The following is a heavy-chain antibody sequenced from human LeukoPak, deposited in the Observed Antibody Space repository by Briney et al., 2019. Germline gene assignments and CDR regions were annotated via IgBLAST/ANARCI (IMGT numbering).Heavy chain of an antibody. CDR2: ISSSSSYI. CDR3: ARGGLVAFFIDY. V-gene: IGHV3-21*04. J-gene: IGHJ4*02. Sequence: GGSLRLSCAASGFTLSSYSMNWVRQAPGKGLEWVSSISSSSSYIYYADSVKGRFTISRDNAKNSLYLQMNSLRAEDTALYYCARGGLVAFFIDYWGQGTLVTVSS. D-gene: IGHD2-15*01. CDR1: GFTLSSYS.